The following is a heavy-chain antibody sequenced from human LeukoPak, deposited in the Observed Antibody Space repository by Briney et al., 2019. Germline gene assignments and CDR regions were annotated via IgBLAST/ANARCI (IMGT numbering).Heavy chain of an antibody. D-gene: IGHD2/OR15-2a*01. CDR1: GSYW. CDR2: INSDGSWT. V-gene: IGHV3-74*01. J-gene: IGHJ4*02. Sequence: GGSLRLSCAASGSYWMHWVSQAPGEGLVWVSHINSDGSWTSYADSVKGRFTISKDNAKNTVYLQMNNLRAEDTAVYYCVSFYETYWGRGTLVTVSS. CDR3: VSFYETY.